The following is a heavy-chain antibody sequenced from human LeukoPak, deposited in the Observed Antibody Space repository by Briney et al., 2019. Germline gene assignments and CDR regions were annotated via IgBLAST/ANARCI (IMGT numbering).Heavy chain of an antibody. Sequence: LPGRSLRLSCAASGFTLSSYAMSWVRQGPGKGLEWVSAISVSGNTYHADSVKGRFTISRDSSKNTLYLQMNSLRAEDAAVYYCAKAPVTTCSGAYCYPFDYWGQGTLVTVSS. CDR2: ISVSGNT. CDR3: AKAPVTTCSGAYCYPFDY. V-gene: IGHV3-23*01. CDR1: GFTLSSYA. D-gene: IGHD2-15*01. J-gene: IGHJ4*02.